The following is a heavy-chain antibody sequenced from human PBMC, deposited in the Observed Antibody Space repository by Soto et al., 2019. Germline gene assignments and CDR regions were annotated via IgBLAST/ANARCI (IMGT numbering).Heavy chain of an antibody. CDR2: IYHSGST. CDR1: GGSISSGGYS. V-gene: IGHV4-30-2*01. D-gene: IGHD4-17*01. Sequence: QLQLQESGSGLVKPSQTLSLTCAVSGGSISSGGYSWSWIRQPPGKGLEWIGYIYHSGSTYYNPSLKSRVTISVARSKNQFSLKLRSVTAADTAVYYCAREVVDYGGNCNAFDIWGQGTMVTVSS. CDR3: AREVVDYGGNCNAFDI. J-gene: IGHJ3*02.